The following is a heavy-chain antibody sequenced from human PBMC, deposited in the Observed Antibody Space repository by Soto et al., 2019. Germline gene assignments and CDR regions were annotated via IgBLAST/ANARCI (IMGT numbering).Heavy chain of an antibody. CDR1: GFTFSGSA. D-gene: IGHD2-15*01. Sequence: EVQLVESGGGLVQPGGSPKLSCAASGFTFSGSAMHWVRQASGKGLEWVGRIRSKANSYATAYAASVKGRFTISRDDSKNTAYLQMNSLKPEDTAVYYCTRHCSEPENWGQGTLVTVSS. CDR3: TRHCSEPEN. CDR2: IRSKANSYAT. J-gene: IGHJ4*02. V-gene: IGHV3-73*01.